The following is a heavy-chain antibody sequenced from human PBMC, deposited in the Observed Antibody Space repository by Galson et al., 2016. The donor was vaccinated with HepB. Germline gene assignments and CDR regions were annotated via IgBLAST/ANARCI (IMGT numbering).Heavy chain of an antibody. Sequence: SLRLSCATSGFFFSGRAMSWVRQAPGKELEWVSGINRYGGTTGYAASVKGRFTISRDNSNNTLYLQMNSLRAEDTAIYYCAAEWTYWGQGSLVTVSS. CDR2: INRYGGTT. CDR3: AAEWTY. D-gene: IGHD3/OR15-3a*01. V-gene: IGHV3-23*01. CDR1: GFFFSGRA. J-gene: IGHJ4*02.